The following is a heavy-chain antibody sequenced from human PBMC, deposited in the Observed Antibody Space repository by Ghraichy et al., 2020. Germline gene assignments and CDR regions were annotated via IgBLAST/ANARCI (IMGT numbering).Heavy chain of an antibody. J-gene: IGHJ4*02. CDR2: INHDGST. V-gene: IGHV4-34*01. CDR3: ATLGGGLATPTAWATVYFFDF. Sequence: SQTLSLTCAVYGGPFSGYYWSWIRQPPGKGLEWIGQINHDGSTDYNPSLKSRVTISLDRSQNQFSLRLSSVTAADTAIYYCATLGGGLATPTAWATVYFFDFWGQGALVTRSS. CDR1: GGPFSGYY. D-gene: IGHD3-16*01.